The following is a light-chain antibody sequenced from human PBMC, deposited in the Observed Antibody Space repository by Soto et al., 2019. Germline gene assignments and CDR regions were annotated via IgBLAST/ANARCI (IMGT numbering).Light chain of an antibody. CDR2: DAS. V-gene: IGKV3-11*01. Sequence: EIVLTQSPATLSLSPGERATLSCRASQSISNYLVWYQQKPGQAPWLLIYDASNRATGIPARFSGSGSGTDFTLTISSLEPEDFAIYYCQQRSNWPPLTFGGGTKVEIK. CDR3: QQRSNWPPLT. J-gene: IGKJ4*01. CDR1: QSISNY.